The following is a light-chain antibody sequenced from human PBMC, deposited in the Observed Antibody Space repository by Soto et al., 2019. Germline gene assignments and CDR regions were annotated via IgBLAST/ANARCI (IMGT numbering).Light chain of an antibody. J-gene: IGLJ3*02. CDR2: RYS. V-gene: IGLV3-9*01. CDR1: NIGTRN. Sequence: SYELTQPLSVSVPLGQTASITCGGNNIGTRNVHWYQQKPGQAPVLVVYRYSNRPSGIPERFSGSNSGNTATLTISRAQAGDEADYYCHVWDSSTAVFGGGTKLTVL. CDR3: HVWDSSTAV.